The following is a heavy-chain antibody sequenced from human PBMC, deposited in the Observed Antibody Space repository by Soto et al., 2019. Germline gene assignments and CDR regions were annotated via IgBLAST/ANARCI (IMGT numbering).Heavy chain of an antibody. V-gene: IGHV3-7*04. CDR3: VREYVGYSSGYIDL. J-gene: IGHJ2*01. D-gene: IGHD3-22*01. Sequence: EMQLVESGGGLVQPGGSLRLSCAASGFTFSTYWMTWVRQAPGKGLEWVANIKLDGTVKYDVGSVKGRFTISRGTVDSSDLVHMKSLRAEDRAMYYCVREYVGYSSGYIDLLGRGTLVTVSS. CDR1: GFTFSTYW. CDR2: IKLDGTVK.